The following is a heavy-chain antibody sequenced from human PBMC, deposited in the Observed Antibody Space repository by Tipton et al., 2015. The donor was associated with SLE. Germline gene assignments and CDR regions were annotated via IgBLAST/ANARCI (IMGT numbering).Heavy chain of an antibody. CDR3: SEGYYFDY. CDR2: IYYSGIT. V-gene: IGHV4-39*07. CDR1: GDSISSSGHY. J-gene: IGHJ4*02. Sequence: TLSLTCTVSGDSISSSGHYWGWIRRPPGKGLESIGYIYYSGITYYNPSLKSRVTISVDTSKNQFSLKLSSVTAADTAVYYCSEGYYFDYWGQGTLVTVSS.